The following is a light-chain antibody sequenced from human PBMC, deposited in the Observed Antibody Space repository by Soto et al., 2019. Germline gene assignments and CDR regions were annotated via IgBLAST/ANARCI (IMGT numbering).Light chain of an antibody. Sequence: QSVLTQPASLSGSPGQSITISCTGTSSDVGGYNYVSWYQHHPGKAPKLMIYDVSNRPSGVSNRFSGSKSGNTASLSISGLQPEDEADYYCSSYRTSTTRQIVCGTGTKVTVL. V-gene: IGLV2-14*03. CDR2: DVS. CDR1: SSDVGGYNY. CDR3: SSYRTSTTRQIV. J-gene: IGLJ1*01.